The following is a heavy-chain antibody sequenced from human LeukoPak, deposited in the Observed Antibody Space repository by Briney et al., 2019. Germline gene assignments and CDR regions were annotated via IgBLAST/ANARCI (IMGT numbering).Heavy chain of an antibody. Sequence: GGSLRLSCAASGFTFSSYSMMWVRQAPGKGLEWVSYIGSSSTTIYYADSVKGRFTISRDNAKNSVYLQMNSLRAEDTAVYYCARDRHEYNYDGSGYPPYWGQGTLVTVSS. V-gene: IGHV3-48*01. D-gene: IGHD3-22*01. CDR1: GFTFSSYS. J-gene: IGHJ4*02. CDR2: IGSSSTTI. CDR3: ARDRHEYNYDGSGYPPY.